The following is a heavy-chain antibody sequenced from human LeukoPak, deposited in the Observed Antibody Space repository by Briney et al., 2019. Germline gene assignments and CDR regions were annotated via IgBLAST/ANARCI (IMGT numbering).Heavy chain of an antibody. J-gene: IGHJ4*02. V-gene: IGHV3-74*01. CDR3: ATVSEY. CDR2: INNDGTAT. CDR1: GFIVSANY. Sequence: PGGSLRLSCAASGFIVSANYMTWVRQAPGKGLVWVSGINNDGTATYYADSVKGRFTISRDNAKNTVYLQMNGLRAEDTTVYYCATVSEYWGQGTLVTVSS.